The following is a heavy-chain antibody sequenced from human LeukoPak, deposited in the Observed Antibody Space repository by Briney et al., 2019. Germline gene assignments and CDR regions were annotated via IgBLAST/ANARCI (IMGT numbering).Heavy chain of an antibody. CDR2: ISGSGGST. J-gene: IGHJ4*02. CDR3: AKGSSSYGYFDY. D-gene: IGHD6-13*01. CDR1: GFTFSSYA. Sequence: GGSPRLSCAASGFTFSSYAMSWVRQAPGKGLEWVSAISGSGGSTYYADSVKGRFTISRDNSKNTLYLQMNSLRAEDTAVYYCAKGSSSYGYFDYWGQGTLVTVSS. V-gene: IGHV3-23*01.